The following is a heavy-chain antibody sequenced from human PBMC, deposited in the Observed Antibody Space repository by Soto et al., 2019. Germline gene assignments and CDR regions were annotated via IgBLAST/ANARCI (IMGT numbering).Heavy chain of an antibody. V-gene: IGHV4-39*01. CDR3: ARLEGLATISYYFDF. D-gene: IGHD3-9*01. CDR2: VYYRGNA. CDR1: DDSINSDKYY. Sequence: SETLSLTCSVPDDSINSDKYYWGWIRQPPGKGLEWIGSVYYRGNAYYNPSLQTRVTISLDKSKSQFSLKLNSVTAADSAVYFCARLEGLATISYYFDFWGPGALVTVSS. J-gene: IGHJ4*02.